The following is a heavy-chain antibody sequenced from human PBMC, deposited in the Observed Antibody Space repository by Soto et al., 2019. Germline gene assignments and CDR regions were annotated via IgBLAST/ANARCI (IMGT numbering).Heavy chain of an antibody. CDR2: ISAYNGNT. Sequence: GASVKVSCKASGYTFTSYGISWVRQAPGQGLEWMGWISAYNGNTNYAQKLQGRVTMTTDTSTSTAYMELRSLRSDDTAVYYCARDAAAGTFPYYSYYGMDVWGQGTTVTVSS. J-gene: IGHJ6*02. V-gene: IGHV1-18*01. CDR1: GYTFTSYG. D-gene: IGHD6-13*01. CDR3: ARDAAAGTFPYYSYYGMDV.